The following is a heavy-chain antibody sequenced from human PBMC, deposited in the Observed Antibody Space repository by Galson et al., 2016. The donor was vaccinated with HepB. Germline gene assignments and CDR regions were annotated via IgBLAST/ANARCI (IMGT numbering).Heavy chain of an antibody. J-gene: IGHJ6*02. CDR1: GFTFSDSN. CDR3: TGGILSLYAMDV. D-gene: IGHD2/OR15-2a*01. Sequence: SLRLSCAASGFTFSDSNIHWVRQASGKGLEWVGRIRSKVNDYATAYGASVKGRFTISRDDSTNPAYLQMNSLKIEDTAVLYCTGGILSLYAMDVWGQGTTVTVSS. V-gene: IGHV3-73*01. CDR2: IRSKVNDYAT.